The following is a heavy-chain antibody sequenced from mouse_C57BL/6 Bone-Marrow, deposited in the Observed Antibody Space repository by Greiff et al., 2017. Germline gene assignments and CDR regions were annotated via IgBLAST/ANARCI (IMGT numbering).Heavy chain of an antibody. Sequence: QVQLQQPGAELVKPGASVKLSCTASGYTFTSYWMHWVKQRPGQGLEWIGMIHPNSGSTNYNEKFKSKATLTVDKSSSTAYMQLSSLTSEDSAVXYCARFGDYWYFDVWGTGTTVTVAS. J-gene: IGHJ1*03. D-gene: IGHD3-1*01. V-gene: IGHV1-64*01. CDR1: GYTFTSYW. CDR2: IHPNSGST. CDR3: ARFGDYWYFDV.